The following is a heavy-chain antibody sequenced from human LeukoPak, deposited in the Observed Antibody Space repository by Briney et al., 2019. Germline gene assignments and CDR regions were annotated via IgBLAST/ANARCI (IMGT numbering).Heavy chain of an antibody. CDR1: GYTFTSYD. J-gene: IGHJ4*02. Sequence: ASVKVSCKASGYTFTSYDINWVRQATGQGLEWMGWMNPNNGNTDFAQKFQGRVTMTRNTSISTVYMELSSLRPEDTAVYYCARGSSGDYWGQGTLVTVSS. CDR2: MNPNNGNT. CDR3: ARGSSGDY. D-gene: IGHD6-19*01. V-gene: IGHV1-8*01.